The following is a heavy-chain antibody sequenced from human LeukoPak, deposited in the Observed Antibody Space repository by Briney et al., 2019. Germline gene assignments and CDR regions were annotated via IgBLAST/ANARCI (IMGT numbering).Heavy chain of an antibody. D-gene: IGHD3-10*01. CDR1: GYTFTSYG. Sequence: GASVKVSCKASGYTFTSYGISWVRQAPGQGLEWMGWISAYNGNTNYAQKLQGRVTMTTDTSTSTAYMELRSLRSDDTAVYYCARDLREMGLLWFGELLYPEYFQHWGQGTLVTVSS. CDR2: ISAYNGNT. J-gene: IGHJ1*01. CDR3: ARDLREMGLLWFGELLYPEYFQH. V-gene: IGHV1-18*01.